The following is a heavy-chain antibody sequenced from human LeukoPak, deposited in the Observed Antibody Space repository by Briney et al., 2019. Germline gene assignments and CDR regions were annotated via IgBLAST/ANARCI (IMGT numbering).Heavy chain of an antibody. Sequence: GGSLRLSCAASGFTFSNHGMHWVRQAPGKGLEWVALISYDGRNIQYSDSVRGRFTISRDNSKNTVYLEMNSLRPEDTAVYYWAKGRYTGSSFFDYWGQGALVTVSS. CDR2: ISYDGRNI. V-gene: IGHV3-30*18. CDR3: AKGRYTGSSFFDY. J-gene: IGHJ4*02. CDR1: GFTFSNHG. D-gene: IGHD3-10*01.